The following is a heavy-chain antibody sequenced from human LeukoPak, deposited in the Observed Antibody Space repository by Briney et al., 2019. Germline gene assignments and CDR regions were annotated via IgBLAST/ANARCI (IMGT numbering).Heavy chain of an antibody. J-gene: IGHJ4*02. D-gene: IGHD1-26*01. CDR3: ARSGRGTYYYFDL. V-gene: IGHV1-18*01. CDR1: SYTFTRYG. Sequence: ASVKVSCKASSYTFTRYGISRVRQAPGQGLEWMGWISGSNGNTNYAQKFQGRVSMTADTSTSTAYMELRSLRSDDTAVYYCARSGRGTYYYFDLWGQGILVTVSS. CDR2: ISGSNGNT.